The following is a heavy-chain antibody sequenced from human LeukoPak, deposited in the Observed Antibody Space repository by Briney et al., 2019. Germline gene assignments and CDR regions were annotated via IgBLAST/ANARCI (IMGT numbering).Heavy chain of an antibody. Sequence: GGSLRLSCAASGFTVSSNYMSWVRQAPGKGLEWVSVICSGGSTYYADSVKGRFTISRHNSKNTLYLQMNSLRAEDTAVYYCARPEDSGHDLVYWGQGALVTVSS. D-gene: IGHD5-12*01. CDR1: GFTVSSNY. J-gene: IGHJ4*02. CDR2: ICSGGST. V-gene: IGHV3-53*04. CDR3: ARPEDSGHDLVY.